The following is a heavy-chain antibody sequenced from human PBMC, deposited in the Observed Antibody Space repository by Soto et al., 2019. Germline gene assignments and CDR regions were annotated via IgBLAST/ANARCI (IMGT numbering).Heavy chain of an antibody. CDR3: ARIKWGLDYYSGMDV. D-gene: IGHD1-26*01. CDR1: GYTFSDYF. CDR2: INPKTAAT. J-gene: IGHJ6*02. Sequence: QVQLVQCGAEVKKSGASVKVSCKASGYTFSDYFIQWLRQAPGQGLEWVAWINPKTAATNYAKKFQDRVTLTSDTSFTTAYLELTRLRPDDTAVYYCARIKWGLDYYSGMDVWGQGTAVTVS. V-gene: IGHV1-2*02.